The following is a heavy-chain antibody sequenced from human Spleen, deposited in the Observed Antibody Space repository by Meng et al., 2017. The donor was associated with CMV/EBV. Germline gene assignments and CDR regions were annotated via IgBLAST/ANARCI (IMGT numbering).Heavy chain of an antibody. D-gene: IGHD6-13*01. CDR1: GGSIMSGGYY. CDR2: IYYSGST. J-gene: IGHJ5*02. V-gene: IGHV4-30-4*08. Sequence: VPLRGSSPRLGHQSPTLSLTCSVSGGSIMSGGYYRSWIRQPPGKRLEGFGYIYYSGSTYSNPSLKSRVTISVDTSKNPFSLKLSSVTAADTAVYYCARQVAQQLVGTNWFDPWGQGTLVTVSS. CDR3: ARQVAQQLVGTNWFDP.